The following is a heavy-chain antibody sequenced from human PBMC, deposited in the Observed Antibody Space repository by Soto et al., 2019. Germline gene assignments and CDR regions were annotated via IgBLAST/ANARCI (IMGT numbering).Heavy chain of an antibody. CDR3: ARGVGVNSMVTHSHDYGMDV. V-gene: IGHV4-59*01. Sequence: PSETLSLTCTVSGGSISSYYWSWIRQPPGKGLEWIGYIYYSGSTNYNPTLKSRVTISIDSSKNQFSLKLSSVTAADTAVYYCARGVGVNSMVTHSHDYGMDVWGQGTTVTVSS. CDR2: IYYSGST. J-gene: IGHJ6*02. CDR1: GGSISSYY. D-gene: IGHD5-18*01.